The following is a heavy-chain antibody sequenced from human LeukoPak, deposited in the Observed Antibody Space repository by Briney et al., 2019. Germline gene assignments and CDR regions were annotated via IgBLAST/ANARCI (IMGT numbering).Heavy chain of an antibody. J-gene: IGHJ4*02. V-gene: IGHV4-34*01. Sequence: SETLSLTCAVSGGPISGYFWSWIRQSSGKGLEWIGEIHNSGTTNYNPSLNSRVTISEDTSKNQFYLNLSSVTAADTAVYYCARRYYYNLGSFPFDFWGQGTLVTVSS. D-gene: IGHD3-10*01. CDR1: GGPISGYF. CDR2: IHNSGTT. CDR3: ARRYYYNLGSFPFDF.